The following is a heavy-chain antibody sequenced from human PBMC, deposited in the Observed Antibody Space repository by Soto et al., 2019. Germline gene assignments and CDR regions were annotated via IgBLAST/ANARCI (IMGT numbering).Heavy chain of an antibody. CDR2: MRPNSGDT. Sequence: ASVKVSCKASGDTFTTYDINGVRQVTGQRLEGTRRMRPNSGDTGYAKKFQDRVTMPSDTSIRTADMQLSSLRSEDTAIYYCTRAPPNWGFDYWGQGTLVTVTS. V-gene: IGHV1-8*01. D-gene: IGHD7-27*01. CDR3: TRAPPNWGFDY. CDR1: GDTFTTYD. J-gene: IGHJ4*02.